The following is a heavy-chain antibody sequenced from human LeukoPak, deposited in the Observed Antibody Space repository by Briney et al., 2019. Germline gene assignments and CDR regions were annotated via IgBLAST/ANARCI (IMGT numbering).Heavy chain of an antibody. Sequence: SVKVSCKASGGTFSSYAISWVRQAPGQGLEWMGGIIPILGTANYARKFQGRVTITTDESTSTAYMELSRLRSDDTAVYYCAIRFLEWVPGYWGQGTLVTVSS. D-gene: IGHD3-3*01. V-gene: IGHV1-69*05. J-gene: IGHJ4*02. CDR2: IIPILGTA. CDR3: AIRFLEWVPGY. CDR1: GGTFSSYA.